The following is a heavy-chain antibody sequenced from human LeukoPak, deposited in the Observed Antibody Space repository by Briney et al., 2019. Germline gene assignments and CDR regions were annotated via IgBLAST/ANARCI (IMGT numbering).Heavy chain of an antibody. CDR2: ISAYNGNT. Sequence: GASVKVSCKASGYTFTRYGISWVRQAPGQGLEWMGWISAYNGNTNYAQKLQGRITMTTDTSTSTAYMELRSLRSDDTAVYYCARETELWFGESDYYYYMDVWGKGTTVTVSS. D-gene: IGHD3-10*01. CDR1: GYTFTRYG. CDR3: ARETELWFGESDYYYYMDV. V-gene: IGHV1-18*01. J-gene: IGHJ6*03.